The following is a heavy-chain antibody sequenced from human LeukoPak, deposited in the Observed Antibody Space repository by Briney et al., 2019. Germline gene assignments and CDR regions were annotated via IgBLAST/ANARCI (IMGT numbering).Heavy chain of an antibody. V-gene: IGHV3-23*01. CDR2: VSGSGGSI. CDR3: ARVGSIAAAGTSDY. J-gene: IGHJ4*02. Sequence: PGGSLRLSCAASGITFSSYAMSWVRQAPGKGLEWVSGVSGSGGSIYYADSVKGRFTISRDNSKNTLFLQMNSLRAEDTAVYYCARVGSIAAAGTSDYWGQGTLVTVSS. D-gene: IGHD6-13*01. CDR1: GITFSSYA.